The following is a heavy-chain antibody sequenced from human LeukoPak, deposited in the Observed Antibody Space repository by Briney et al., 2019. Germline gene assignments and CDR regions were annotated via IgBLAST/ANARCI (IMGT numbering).Heavy chain of an antibody. V-gene: IGHV4-59*08. Sequence: TSETLSLTCTVSGGSISSYYWSWIRQPPGKGLEWIGYIYYSGSTNYNPSLKSRVTMSVDTSKNQFSLKLSSVTAADTAVYYCARHSPSSYDFWSGYYKGSFDYWGQGTLVTVSS. CDR3: ARHSPSSYDFWSGYYKGSFDY. CDR2: IYYSGST. D-gene: IGHD3-3*01. CDR1: GGSISSYY. J-gene: IGHJ4*02.